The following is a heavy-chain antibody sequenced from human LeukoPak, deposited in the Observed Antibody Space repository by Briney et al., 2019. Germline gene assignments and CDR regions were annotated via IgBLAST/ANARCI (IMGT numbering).Heavy chain of an antibody. CDR1: RLSFSSYV. J-gene: IGHJ4*02. D-gene: IGHD1-26*01. Sequence: GGALRLSCAASRLSFSSYVMRGVRQAPAKGLEWVAVIGYDGSNKYYAVSAKGRFTISRDNSKNTLYLQMNSLRAEDTAVYYCARGGHEDSGSYPLGYWGQGTLVTVSS. CDR3: ARGGHEDSGSYPLGY. V-gene: IGHV3-33*01. CDR2: IGYDGSNK.